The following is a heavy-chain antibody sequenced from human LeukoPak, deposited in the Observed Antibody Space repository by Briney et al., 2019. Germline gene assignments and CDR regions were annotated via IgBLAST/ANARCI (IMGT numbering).Heavy chain of an antibody. CDR3: ARGRGYSSSWS. V-gene: IGHV1-69*06. CDR1: GGTFSSYA. Sequence: ASVKVSCKASGGTFSSYAISWVRQAPGQGLEWMGGIIPIFGTANYAQKFQGRVTITADKSTSTAYMELSSLRAEDTAVYYCARGRGYSSSWSWGQGTLVTVSS. J-gene: IGHJ4*02. D-gene: IGHD6-13*01. CDR2: IIPIFGTA.